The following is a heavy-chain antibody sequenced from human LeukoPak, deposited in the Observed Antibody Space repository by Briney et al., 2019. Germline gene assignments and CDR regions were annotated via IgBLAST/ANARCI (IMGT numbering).Heavy chain of an antibody. D-gene: IGHD3-22*01. Sequence: PSETLSLTCAVYGGSFSGYYWSWIRQPPGKGLEWVGEINHSGSTNYNPSLKSRVTISVDTSKNQFSLKLSSVTAADTAVYYCARVLDSSGYYYGFDPWGQGTLVTVSS. CDR1: GGSFSGYY. CDR2: INHSGST. V-gene: IGHV4-34*01. J-gene: IGHJ5*02. CDR3: ARVLDSSGYYYGFDP.